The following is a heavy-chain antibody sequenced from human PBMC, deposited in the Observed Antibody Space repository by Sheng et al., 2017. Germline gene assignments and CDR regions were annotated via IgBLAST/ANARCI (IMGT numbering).Heavy chain of an antibody. D-gene: IGHD7-27*01. V-gene: IGHV4-34*01. J-gene: IGHJ5*02. CDR1: GGSFSGYY. CDR3: ARRGLGIYNWFDP. CDR2: INHSRST. Sequence: QVQLQQWGAGLLKPSETLSLTCAVYGGSFSGYYWIWIRQPPREGDVEWIGEINHSRSTNYNPSLKSRVTISIDTSKNQFSLKLSSVTAEDTAVYYCARRGLGIYNWFDPWGQGTLVTVSS.